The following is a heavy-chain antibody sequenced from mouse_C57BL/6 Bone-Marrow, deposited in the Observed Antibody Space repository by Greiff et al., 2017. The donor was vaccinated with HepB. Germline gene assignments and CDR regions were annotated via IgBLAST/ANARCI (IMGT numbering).Heavy chain of an antibody. V-gene: IGHV1-52*01. D-gene: IGHD1-1*01. J-gene: IGHJ3*01. Sequence: QVQLQQPGAELVRPGSSVKLSCKASGYTFTSYWMHWVKQGPIQGLEWIGNIDPSDSETHYNQKFKDKATLTVDKSSSTAYMQLSSLTSEDSAVYYCARVPLYYYGSSGFAYWGQGTLVTVSA. CDR3: ARVPLYYYGSSGFAY. CDR2: IDPSDSET. CDR1: GYTFTSYW.